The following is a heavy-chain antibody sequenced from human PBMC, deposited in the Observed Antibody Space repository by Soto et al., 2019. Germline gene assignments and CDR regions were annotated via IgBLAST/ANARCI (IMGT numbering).Heavy chain of an antibody. CDR3: AREHYGSGSYYSTYFDY. CDR2: IYYSGST. D-gene: IGHD3-10*01. Sequence: SETLSLTCTVSGGSISSYYWSWIRQPPGKGLEWIGYIYYSGSTNYNPSLKSRVTISVDTSKNQFSLKLSSVTAADTAVYYCAREHYGSGSYYSTYFDYWGQGTLVTVSS. V-gene: IGHV4-59*01. CDR1: GGSISSYY. J-gene: IGHJ4*02.